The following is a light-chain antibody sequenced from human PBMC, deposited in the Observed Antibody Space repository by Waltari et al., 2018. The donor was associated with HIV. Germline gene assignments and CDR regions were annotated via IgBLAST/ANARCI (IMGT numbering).Light chain of an antibody. Sequence: DIVMTQSPDSLVVSLGERATINCKSSHSVLFTSNNKNYLAWYQQKPGQPPRLLLSWASTRESGLPDRWSGSGFGTDFTRSISSLQAEDGAVYDCQQYYTTHWTFGQGTKVEIK. V-gene: IGKV4-1*01. CDR2: WAS. CDR1: HSVLFTSNNKNY. CDR3: QQYYTTHWT. J-gene: IGKJ1*01.